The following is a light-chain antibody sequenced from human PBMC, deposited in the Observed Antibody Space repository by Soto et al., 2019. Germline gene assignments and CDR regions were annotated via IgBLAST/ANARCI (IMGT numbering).Light chain of an antibody. J-gene: IGLJ1*01. CDR3: SSYTTTITYV. CDR1: RSDVGGYNY. Sequence: QSVLTQPASVSGSPGQSITISCTGTRSDVGGYNYVSWYQQHPGKAPKLMIFDVSNRPSGVSSRFSGSKSGNTASLTISGLQAEDEADYYCSSYTTTITYVFGTGTKVTVL. V-gene: IGLV2-14*03. CDR2: DVS.